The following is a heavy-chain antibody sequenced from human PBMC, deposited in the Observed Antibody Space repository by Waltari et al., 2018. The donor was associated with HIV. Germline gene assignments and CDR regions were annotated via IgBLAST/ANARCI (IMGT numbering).Heavy chain of an antibody. J-gene: IGHJ4*02. Sequence: EVQLVESGGGLVKPGGSLRLSCAASGFTFSSYNMNWVRQAPGKGLEWVSSISSSISYIHDADSVKGRFTISRDNATNSLYLQMNSLRAEDTAVYYCARERSVRYWGQGTLVTVSS. CDR2: ISSSISYI. CDR3: ARERSVRY. CDR1: GFTFSSYN. V-gene: IGHV3-21*01.